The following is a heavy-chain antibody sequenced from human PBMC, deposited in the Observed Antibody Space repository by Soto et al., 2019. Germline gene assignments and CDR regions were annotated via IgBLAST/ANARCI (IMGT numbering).Heavy chain of an antibody. CDR2: ISNSVSSS. CDR3: GNALVAVSWLQFFIP. V-gene: IGHV3-23*01. D-gene: IGHD2-21*01. CDR1: GFSFSRYA. J-gene: IGHJ5*02. Sequence: GGSLRLAWTASGFSFSRYAMSWVRQAPGKGLELVSTISNSVSSSYSADSVKGRFTISRDNSKNTLYQQTHSLRGEDKAFYHCGNALVAVSWLQFFIPWGKGTLVTVS.